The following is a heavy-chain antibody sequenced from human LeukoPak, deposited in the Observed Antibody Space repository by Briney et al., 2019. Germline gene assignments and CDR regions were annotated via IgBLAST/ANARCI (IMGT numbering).Heavy chain of an antibody. CDR2: ISSSGSTL. D-gene: IGHD4/OR15-4a*01. V-gene: IGHV3-48*03. CDR3: ARYRSDDFGAFDI. CDR1: GVTFSNYE. J-gene: IGHJ3*02. Sequence: GGSLRLSCADSGVTFSNYEMNWVRQAPGKRLEWVSYISSSGSTLYYADSVKGRFTISRDNAKNSLYLQMNSLRAEDTAVYYCARYRSDDFGAFDIWGQGTMVTVCS.